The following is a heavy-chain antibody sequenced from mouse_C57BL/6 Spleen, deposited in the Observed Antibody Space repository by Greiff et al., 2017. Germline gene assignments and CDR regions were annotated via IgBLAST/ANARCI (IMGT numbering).Heavy chain of an antibody. D-gene: IGHD1-1*01. J-gene: IGHJ4*01. CDR2: ISSGGDYI. Sequence: EVQVVESGEGLVKPGGSLKLSCAASGFTFSSYAMSWVRQTPEKRLEWVAYISSGGDYIYYADTVKGRFTISRDNARNTLYLQMSSLKSEDTAMYYCTRDEEYYGSRFYAMDYWGQGTSVTVSS. V-gene: IGHV5-9-1*02. CDR1: GFTFSSYA. CDR3: TRDEEYYGSRFYAMDY.